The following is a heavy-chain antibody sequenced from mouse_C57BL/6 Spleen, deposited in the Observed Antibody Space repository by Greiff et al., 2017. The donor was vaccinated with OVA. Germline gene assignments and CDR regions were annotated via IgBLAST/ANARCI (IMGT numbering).Heavy chain of an antibody. CDR3: ARGGIYPGFYFDY. V-gene: IGHV3-6*01. CDR2: ISYDGSN. J-gene: IGHJ2*01. Sequence: EVQLQQSGPGLVKPSQSLSLTCSVTGYSITSGYYWNWIRQFPGNKLEWMGYISYDGSNKYNPSLKNRISITRDTSKNQFFLKLNSVTTEDTATYYCARGGIYPGFYFDYWGQGTTLTVSS. CDR1: GYSITSGYY.